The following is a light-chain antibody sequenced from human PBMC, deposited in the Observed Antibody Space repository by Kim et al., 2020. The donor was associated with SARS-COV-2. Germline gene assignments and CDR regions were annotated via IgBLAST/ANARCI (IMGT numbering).Light chain of an antibody. CDR1: QSVSSS. Sequence: VSPGERATLSCRASQSVSSSLAWYQQIPGQAPRLLIYGASTRATGIPARFSGSGSGTEFTLTISSLQSEDFAVYYCQQYNSWPLTFGGGTKVDIK. CDR3: QQYNSWPLT. V-gene: IGKV3-15*01. J-gene: IGKJ4*01. CDR2: GAS.